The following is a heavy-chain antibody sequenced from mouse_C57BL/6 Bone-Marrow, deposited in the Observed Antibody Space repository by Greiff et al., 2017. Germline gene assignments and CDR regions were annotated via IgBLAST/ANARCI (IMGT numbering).Heavy chain of an antibody. J-gene: IGHJ4*01. CDR2: ISSGGSYT. D-gene: IGHD1-1*01. Sequence: EVMLVESGGDLVKPGGSLKLSCAASGFTFSSYGMSWVRQTPDKRLEWVATISSGGSYTYYPDSVKGRFTISRDNAKNTLYLQMSSLKSEDTAMYYCARRTTVVATRFDYYAMDYWGQGTSVTVSS. CDR1: GFTFSSYG. V-gene: IGHV5-6*02. CDR3: ARRTTVVATRFDYYAMDY.